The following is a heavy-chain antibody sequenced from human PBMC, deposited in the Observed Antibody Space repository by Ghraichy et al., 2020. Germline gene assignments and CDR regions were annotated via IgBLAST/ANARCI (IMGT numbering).Heavy chain of an antibody. CDR3: ARVGGPGKLYYYGMDV. CDR2: IYYSGST. CDR1: GGSISSYY. V-gene: IGHV4-59*01. J-gene: IGHJ6*02. Sequence: SETLSLTCTVSGGSISSYYWSWIRQPPGKGLEWIGYIYYSGSTNYNPSLKSRVTISVDTSKNQFSLKLSSVTAADTAVYYCARVGGPGKLYYYGMDVWGQGTTVTVSS. D-gene: IGHD1-26*01.